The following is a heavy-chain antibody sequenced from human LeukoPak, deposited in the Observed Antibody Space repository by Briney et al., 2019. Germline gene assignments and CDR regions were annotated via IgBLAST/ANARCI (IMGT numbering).Heavy chain of an antibody. CDR3: ARDRGFDVIVTPHIEGYYFDY. Sequence: GGSLRLSCAASGFTSRSYWMTWVRQAPGKGLEWVGNISPDGTEIYFVDSVRGRFTISRDNARNSVHLQMNSLIAEDTAVYYCARDRGFDVIVTPHIEGYYFDYWGQGTLVTVSS. CDR1: GFTSRSYW. D-gene: IGHD2/OR15-2a*01. J-gene: IGHJ4*02. CDR2: ISPDGTEI. V-gene: IGHV3-7*01.